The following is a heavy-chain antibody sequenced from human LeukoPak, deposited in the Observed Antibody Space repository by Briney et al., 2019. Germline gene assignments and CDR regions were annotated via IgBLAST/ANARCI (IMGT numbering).Heavy chain of an antibody. Sequence: GGSLRLSCTASGFTFGDYTMSWVRQAPGKGLEWVGFIRSKAYGGTTEYAASVKGRFTISRDDSKSIAYLQMNGLKTEDTAVYYCSRSAGYSSGWYHDYWGQGTLVTVSS. CDR3: SRSAGYSSGWYHDY. D-gene: IGHD6-19*01. J-gene: IGHJ4*02. V-gene: IGHV3-49*04. CDR1: GFTFGDYT. CDR2: IRSKAYGGTT.